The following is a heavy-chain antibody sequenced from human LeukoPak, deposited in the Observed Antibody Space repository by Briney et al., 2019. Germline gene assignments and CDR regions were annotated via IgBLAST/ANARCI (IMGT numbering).Heavy chain of an antibody. CDR3: AKPRPSIVVVPAAMKD. V-gene: IGHV3-33*06. CDR2: ILSDGSKE. Sequence: GGSLRLSCAASGFTFSSYGVHWVRQAPGKGLEWVAVILSDGSKEFYTDSVKGRFTISRDNSKNTLYLQMNSLRAEDTAVYYCAKPRPSIVVVPAAMKDWGQGTLVTVSS. CDR1: GFTFSSYG. J-gene: IGHJ4*02. D-gene: IGHD2-2*01.